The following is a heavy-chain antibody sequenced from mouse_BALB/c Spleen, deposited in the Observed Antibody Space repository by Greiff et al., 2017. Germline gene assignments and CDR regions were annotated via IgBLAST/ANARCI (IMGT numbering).Heavy chain of an antibody. Sequence: ELQRVESGGGLVQPGGSLPLSCATSGFTFTASYMSWVRQPPGKALEWLGFIRNKANGYTTEYSASVKGRFTISRDNSQSILYLQMNTLRAEDSATYYSERDRYYYGSSYAMDDWGQGTAVTVYS. V-gene: IGHV7-3*02. CDR3: ERDRYYYGSSYAMDD. CDR1: GFTFTASY. CDR2: IRNKANGYTT. D-gene: IGHD1-1*01. J-gene: IGHJ4*01.